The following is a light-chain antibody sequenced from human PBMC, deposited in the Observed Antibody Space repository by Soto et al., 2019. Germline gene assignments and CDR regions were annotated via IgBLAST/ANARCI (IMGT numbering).Light chain of an antibody. CDR1: SSDVGGYNF. Sequence: QSVLTQPPSASGSPGQSVTISCTGTSSDVGGYNFVSWYQQHPGKAPQLIIYEVTKRPSGVPDRFSGSKSGNTASLTVSGLQTEDENNYYCCSYAATNNYVFGSGTKLTVL. V-gene: IGLV2-8*01. CDR3: CSYAATNNYV. J-gene: IGLJ1*01. CDR2: EVT.